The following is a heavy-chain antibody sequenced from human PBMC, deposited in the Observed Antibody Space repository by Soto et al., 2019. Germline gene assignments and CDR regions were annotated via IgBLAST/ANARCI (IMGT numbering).Heavy chain of an antibody. Sequence: PSETLSLTCTVSGGSISSGGYYWSWIRQHPGKGLEWIGYIYYSGSTYYNPSLKSRVTISVDTSKNQFSLKLSSVTAADTAVYYCARQRRPGSGNWYGVYSWGLGTLVTVSS. CDR1: GGSISSGGYY. V-gene: IGHV4-31*03. J-gene: IGHJ4*02. CDR2: IYYSGST. D-gene: IGHD6-13*01. CDR3: ARQRRPGSGNWYGVYS.